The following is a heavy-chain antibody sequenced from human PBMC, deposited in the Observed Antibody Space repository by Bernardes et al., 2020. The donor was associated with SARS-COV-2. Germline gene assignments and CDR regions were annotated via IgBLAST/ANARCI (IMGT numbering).Heavy chain of an antibody. Sequence: SETLSLTCTVSNYSISDGFYWGCFMRPPGKGLEWIGSIYHTGSIFYSSSLKSRVTLSADASKNEFSLRLHSVTAADTGVYYCVRDRTYFDFWGRGALVTVSS. J-gene: IGHJ2*01. V-gene: IGHV4-38-2*02. CDR3: VRDRTYFDF. CDR2: IYHTGSI. CDR1: NYSISDGFY.